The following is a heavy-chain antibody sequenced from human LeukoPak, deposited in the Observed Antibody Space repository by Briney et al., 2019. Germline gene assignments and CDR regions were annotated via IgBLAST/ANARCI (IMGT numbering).Heavy chain of an antibody. CDR1: GFTFSSYW. Sequence: AGGSLRLSCAASGFTFSSYWMHWVRQAPGKGLVWVSRINSDGSSTSYADSVKGRFTISRDNAKNTLYLQMNSLRAEDTAVYYCAREGDVDTAMVPFDYWGQGTLVTVSS. V-gene: IGHV3-74*01. CDR3: AREGDVDTAMVPFDY. J-gene: IGHJ4*02. CDR2: INSDGSST. D-gene: IGHD5-18*01.